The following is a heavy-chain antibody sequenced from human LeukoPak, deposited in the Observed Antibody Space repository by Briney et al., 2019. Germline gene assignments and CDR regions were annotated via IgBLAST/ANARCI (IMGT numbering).Heavy chain of an antibody. CDR1: GGSISSSSYY. CDR2: IYYSGST. V-gene: IGHV4-39*01. J-gene: IGHJ5*02. Sequence: SETLSLTGTVSGGSISSSSYYWGWIRQPPGKGLEWIGSIYYSGSTYYNPSLKSRVTISVDTSKNQFSLKLSSVTAADTAVYYCARRDYYGSGSYYLGWFDPWGQGTLVTVSS. D-gene: IGHD3-10*01. CDR3: ARRDYYGSGSYYLGWFDP.